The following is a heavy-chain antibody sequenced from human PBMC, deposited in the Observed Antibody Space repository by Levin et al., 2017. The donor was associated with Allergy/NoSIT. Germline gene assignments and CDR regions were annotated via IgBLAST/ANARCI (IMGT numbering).Heavy chain of an antibody. V-gene: IGHV3-30*04. CDR2: ISYDGSNK. J-gene: IGHJ4*02. CDR1: GFTFSSYA. CDR3: ATLIDY. Sequence: LSLTCAASGFTFSSYAMHWVRQAPGKGLEWVAVISYDGSNKYYADSVKGRFTISRDNSKNTLYLQMNSLRAEDTAVYYCATLIDYWGQGTLVTVSS.